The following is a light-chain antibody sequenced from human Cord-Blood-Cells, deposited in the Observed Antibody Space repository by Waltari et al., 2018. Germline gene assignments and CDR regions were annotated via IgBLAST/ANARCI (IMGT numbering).Light chain of an antibody. CDR2: GAS. CDR1: QSVSSSY. J-gene: IGKJ1*01. V-gene: IGKV3-20*01. Sequence: EIVLTQSPGTLSLSPGERATLSCRASQSVSSSYLARYQQKPGQAPRLLIYGASSRATGIPDRFSGSGSGTDFTLTISRLEPEDFAVYYCQQYGSSPTFGQGP. CDR3: QQYGSSPT.